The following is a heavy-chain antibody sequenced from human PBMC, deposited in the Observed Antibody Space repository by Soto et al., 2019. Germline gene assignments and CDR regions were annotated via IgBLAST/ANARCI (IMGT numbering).Heavy chain of an antibody. J-gene: IGHJ6*02. CDR2: ISYDGSNK. CDR1: GFTFSSYG. CDR3: AKDLGSWPEYYYYYYGMDV. V-gene: IGHV3-30*18. D-gene: IGHD6-13*01. Sequence: GSLRLSCAASGFTFSSYGMHWVRQAPGKGLEWVAVISYDGSNKYYADSVKGRFTISRDNSKNTLYLQMNSLRAEDTAVYYCAKDLGSWPEYYYYYYGMDVWGQGTTVTVSS.